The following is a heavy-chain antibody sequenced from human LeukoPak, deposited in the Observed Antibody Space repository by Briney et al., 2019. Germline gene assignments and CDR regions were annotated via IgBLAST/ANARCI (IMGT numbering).Heavy chain of an antibody. D-gene: IGHD3-10*01. CDR1: EYTFSSYW. V-gene: IGHV5-51*01. J-gene: IGHJ5*02. CDR2: IYAGDSDT. Sequence: GGSLRLSCKGFEYTFSSYWIGWVRQMPGKGLEWMGSIYAGDSDTRYSPSFQGQVTISVDKSTDTAYLQWSSLKASDTAMYYCARSGYYSSGKYLPNWFDPWGQGTLVTVSS. CDR3: ARSGYYSSGKYLPNWFDP.